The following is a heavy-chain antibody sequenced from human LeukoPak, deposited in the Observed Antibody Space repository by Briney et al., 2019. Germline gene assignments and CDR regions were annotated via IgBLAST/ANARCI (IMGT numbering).Heavy chain of an antibody. CDR1: GGSISSNNYY. J-gene: IGHJ5*02. Sequence: SETLSLTCTVSGGSISSNNYYWGWIRRPPGKGLEWIGSIYYSGSTYYNPSLKSRVTISVDTSKNQFSLKLSSVTAADTAVYYCARKGDVVVVSGNWFDPWGQGTLVTVSS. D-gene: IGHD2-15*01. CDR3: ARKGDVVVVSGNWFDP. CDR2: IYYSGST. V-gene: IGHV4-39*01.